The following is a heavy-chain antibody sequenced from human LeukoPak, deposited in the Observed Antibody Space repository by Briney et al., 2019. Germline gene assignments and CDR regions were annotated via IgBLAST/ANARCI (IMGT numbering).Heavy chain of an antibody. CDR2: MNPNSGNT. V-gene: IGHV1-8*01. J-gene: IGHJ4*02. Sequence: GASVKVSFKASVYTFTIYDINWVRQATGQGREWMGWMNPNSGNTGYAQKFQGRVTMTRSTSINTAYMELNSLTSEDTAVYYCARSSVGARRRIDYWGQGSLVTVSS. D-gene: IGHD1-26*01. CDR3: ARSSVGARRRIDY. CDR1: VYTFTIYD.